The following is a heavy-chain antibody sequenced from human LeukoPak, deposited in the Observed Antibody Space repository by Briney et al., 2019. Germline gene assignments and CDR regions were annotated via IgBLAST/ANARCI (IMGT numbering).Heavy chain of an antibody. CDR1: GFTFSSYA. V-gene: IGHV3-49*04. D-gene: IGHD3-3*01. CDR3: TRDRPPRGWSGLHYYYYGMDV. J-gene: IGHJ6*02. Sequence: GGSLRLSCAASGFTFSSYAMSWVRQAPGKGLEWVGFIRSKAYGGTTEYAASVKGRFTISRDDSKGIAYLQMNSLKTEDTAVYYCTRDRPPRGWSGLHYYYYGMDVWGQGTTVTVSS. CDR2: IRSKAYGGTT.